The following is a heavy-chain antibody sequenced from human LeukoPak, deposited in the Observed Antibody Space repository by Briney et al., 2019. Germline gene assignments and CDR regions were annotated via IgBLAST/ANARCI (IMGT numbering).Heavy chain of an antibody. J-gene: IGHJ4*02. V-gene: IGHV3-33*06. CDR2: VWYDGSNK. CDR1: GFTFINYG. CDR3: AKDRDTAMEIEY. Sequence: GGSLRLSCEASGFTFINYGMHWVRRAPGKGLEWVAVVWYDGSNKYYADSVKGRFTISRDNSKNTLYLQMNSPRAEDTAVYYCAKDRDTAMEIEYWGQGTLVTVSS. D-gene: IGHD5-18*01.